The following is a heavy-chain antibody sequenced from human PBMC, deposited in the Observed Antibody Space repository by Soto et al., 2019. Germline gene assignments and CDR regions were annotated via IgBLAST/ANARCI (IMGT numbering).Heavy chain of an antibody. CDR1: GGSFSGYY. CDR3: ARGGARPYGLRVNDY. CDR2: INHSGST. Sequence: SETLSLPCAVYGGSFSGYYWSWIRQPPGKGLEWIGEINHSGSTNYNPSLKSRVTISVDTSKNQFSLKLSSVTAADTAVYYCARGGARPYGLRVNDYWGQGTLVTVSS. V-gene: IGHV4-34*01. J-gene: IGHJ4*02. D-gene: IGHD6-6*01.